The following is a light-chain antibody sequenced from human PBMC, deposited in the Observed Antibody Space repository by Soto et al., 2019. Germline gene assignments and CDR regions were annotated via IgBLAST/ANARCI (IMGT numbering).Light chain of an antibody. Sequence: EVVMTQSPATLSVSPGEGATLSCRASQSVSSKLAWYQQKPGQAPRLLIYGASTRATGIPARFSGSESGTEFALTISSMQSEDFAVSYCQQYDNLTFTFGTGTKVDIK. CDR2: GAS. CDR1: QSVSSK. CDR3: QQYDNLTFT. J-gene: IGKJ3*01. V-gene: IGKV3-15*01.